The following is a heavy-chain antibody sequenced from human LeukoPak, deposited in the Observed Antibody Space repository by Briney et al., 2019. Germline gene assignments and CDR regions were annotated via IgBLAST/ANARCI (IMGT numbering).Heavy chain of an antibody. CDR2: INPNSGGT. CDR1: GYTFTGYY. V-gene: IGHV1-2*02. Sequence: ASVKVSCKASGYTFTGYYMHWVRQAPGQGLGGMGWINPNSGGTNYAQKFQGRVTMTRDTSISTAYMELSRLRSDDTAVYYCARDSVVIEAFDIWGQGTMVTVSS. CDR3: ARDSVVIEAFDI. J-gene: IGHJ3*02. D-gene: IGHD2-21*01.